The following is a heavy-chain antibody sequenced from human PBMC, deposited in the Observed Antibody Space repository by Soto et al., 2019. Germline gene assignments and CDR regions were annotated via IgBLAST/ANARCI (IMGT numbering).Heavy chain of an antibody. Sequence: EVQLLESGGGLVQPGGSLRLSCAASGFTFSSYAMSWVRQAPGNELEGVSAISGSGGSTYYADSGKGRFTISRDNSTNPVYLQMKSLRAEDTAVYYCAKWQDSSRTMYYFDYWGQGTLVTVAS. CDR1: GFTFSSYA. CDR2: ISGSGGST. J-gene: IGHJ4*02. V-gene: IGHV3-23*01. D-gene: IGHD6-13*01. CDR3: AKWQDSSRTMYYFDY.